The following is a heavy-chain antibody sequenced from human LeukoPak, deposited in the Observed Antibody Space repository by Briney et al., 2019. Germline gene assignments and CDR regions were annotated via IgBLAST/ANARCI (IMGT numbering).Heavy chain of an antibody. V-gene: IGHV3-23*01. J-gene: IGHJ5*02. CDR3: ARDLRVRGVTTNP. CDR2: ISGSGGST. D-gene: IGHD3-10*01. Sequence: QTGGSLRLSCAASGFTFSSYAMSWVRQAPGKGLEWVSAISGSGGSTYYADSVKGRFTISRDNSKNTLYLQMNSLRAEDTAVYYCARDLRVRGVTTNPWGQGTLVTVSS. CDR1: GFTFSSYA.